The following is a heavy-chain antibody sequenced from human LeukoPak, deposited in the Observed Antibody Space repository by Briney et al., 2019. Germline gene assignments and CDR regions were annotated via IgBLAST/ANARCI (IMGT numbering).Heavy chain of an antibody. Sequence: ASVKVSCKASGYTFTGNYMHWVRQAPGQGLEWMGWINPNSGGTNYAQKLQGRVTMTTDTSTSTAYMELRSLRSDDTAVYYCARDDDIVVVPAALSRTLDYWGQGTLVTVSS. CDR2: INPNSGGT. J-gene: IGHJ4*02. V-gene: IGHV1-2*02. CDR1: GYTFTGNY. D-gene: IGHD2-2*01. CDR3: ARDDDIVVVPAALSRTLDY.